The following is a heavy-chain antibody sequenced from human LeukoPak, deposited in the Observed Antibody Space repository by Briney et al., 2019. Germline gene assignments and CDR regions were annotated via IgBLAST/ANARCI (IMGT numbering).Heavy chain of an antibody. D-gene: IGHD2-2*02. CDR3: ARDDIVVVPAAIRFPFDY. J-gene: IGHJ4*02. CDR2: ISAYNGNT. Sequence: ASVKVSCKASGYTFTSYGISWVRQAPGQGLEWMGWISAYNGNTNYAQKLQGRVTMTTDTSTSTAYMELRSLRSDDTAVYYCARDDIVVVPAAIRFPFDYWGQGTLVTVSS. CDR1: GYTFTSYG. V-gene: IGHV1-18*01.